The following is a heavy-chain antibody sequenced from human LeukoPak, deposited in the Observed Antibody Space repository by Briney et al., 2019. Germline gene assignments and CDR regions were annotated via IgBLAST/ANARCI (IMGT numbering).Heavy chain of an antibody. CDR2: ISWNSGSI. D-gene: IGHD6-19*01. J-gene: IGHJ4*02. CDR1: GFTFDDYA. V-gene: IGHV3-9*01. Sequence: GRSLRLSCAASGFTFDDYAMHWVRQAPGKGLEWVSGISWNSGSIGYADSVKGRFTISRDNAKNSLYLQMNSLRAEDTALYYCAKDMRIAVAGTFDYWGQGTLVTVSS. CDR3: AKDMRIAVAGTFDY.